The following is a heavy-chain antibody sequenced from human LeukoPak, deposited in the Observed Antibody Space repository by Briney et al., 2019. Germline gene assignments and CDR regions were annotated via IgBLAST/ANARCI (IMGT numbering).Heavy chain of an antibody. CDR1: GFTFSNAW. Sequence: GGSLRLSCAASGFTFSNAWMSWVRQAPGKGLEWVGRIKSKTDGGTTDYAAPVKGRFTISRDDSKNTLYLQMNSLKTEDTAVYYCTVYYDFWSSYFDYWGQGTLLTVSS. D-gene: IGHD3-3*01. CDR2: IKSKTDGGTT. V-gene: IGHV3-15*01. CDR3: TVYYDFWSSYFDY. J-gene: IGHJ4*02.